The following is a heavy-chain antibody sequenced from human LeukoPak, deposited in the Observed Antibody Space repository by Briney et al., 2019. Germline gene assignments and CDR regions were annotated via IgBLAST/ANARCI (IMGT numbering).Heavy chain of an antibody. CDR3: ARTNGFFDY. CDR1: GFTVSSNY. V-gene: IGHV3-53*01. Sequence: GGSLRLSCAVSGFTVSSNYMSWVRQAPGKGLEWVSVIYDGDDTYYTDSVKGRFTISRDNSKNTLYLQMNSLRAEDTAVYYCARTNGFFDYWGQGTLVTVSS. J-gene: IGHJ4*02. CDR2: IYDGDDT.